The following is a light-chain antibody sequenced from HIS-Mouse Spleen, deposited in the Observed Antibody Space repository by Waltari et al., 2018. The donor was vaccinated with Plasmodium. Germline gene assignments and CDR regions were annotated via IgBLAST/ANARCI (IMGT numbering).Light chain of an antibody. Sequence: EIVLTQSPGPLSLSPGERATLPCRASQSVSSSYLAWYQPKPGQAPRLLIYGASSRATGIPDRFSGSGSGTDFTLTISRLEPEDFAVYYCQQYGSSPYTFGQGTKLEIK. CDR3: QQYGSSPYT. CDR1: QSVSSSY. CDR2: GAS. V-gene: IGKV3-20*01. J-gene: IGKJ2*01.